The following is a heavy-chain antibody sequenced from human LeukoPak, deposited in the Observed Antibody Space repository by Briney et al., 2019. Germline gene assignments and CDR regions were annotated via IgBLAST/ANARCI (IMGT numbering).Heavy chain of an antibody. CDR1: GFTFSSYA. V-gene: IGHV3-30-3*01. D-gene: IGHD5-18*01. CDR3: ASDRGYSLNPFDY. CDR2: ISYDGSNK. Sequence: GGSLRLSCAASGFTFSSYAMHWVRQAPGKGLEWVAVISYDGSNKYYADSVKGRFTISRDNSKNTLYLQVNSLRAEDTAVYYCASDRGYSLNPFDYWGQGTLVTVSS. J-gene: IGHJ4*02.